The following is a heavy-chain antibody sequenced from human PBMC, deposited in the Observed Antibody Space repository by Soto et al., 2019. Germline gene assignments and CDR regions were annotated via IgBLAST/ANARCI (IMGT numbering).Heavy chain of an antibody. D-gene: IGHD3-22*01. V-gene: IGHV3-30*18. J-gene: IGHJ4*02. CDR2: ISYDGSNK. CDR1: GFTFSSYG. CDR3: AKEGHVNYYDSSGYYYNY. Sequence: QVQLVESGGGVVQPGRSLRLSCAASGFTFSSYGMHWVRQAPGKGLEWVAVISYDGSNKYYADSVKGRFIISRDNSKNTLYLQMNSLRAEDTAVYYCAKEGHVNYYDSSGYYYNYWGQGTLVTVSS.